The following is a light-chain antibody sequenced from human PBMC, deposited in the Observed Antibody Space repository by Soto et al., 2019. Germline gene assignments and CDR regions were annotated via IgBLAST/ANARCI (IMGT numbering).Light chain of an antibody. J-gene: IGKJ1*01. V-gene: IGKV3-15*01. CDR2: GAS. Sequence: EIVMTQSPATLSVSPGERATLSCRASQSVSSNLAWYQQKPGQAPRLLIYGASTRATGIPARFSGSGCGTEFTLTISSLQSEDFAVYYCQQYNNWPQTFGQGTKVDIK. CDR1: QSVSSN. CDR3: QQYNNWPQT.